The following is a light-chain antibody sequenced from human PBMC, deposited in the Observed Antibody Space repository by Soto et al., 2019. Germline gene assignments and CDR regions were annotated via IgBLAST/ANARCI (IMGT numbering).Light chain of an antibody. V-gene: IGLV2-11*01. Sequence: QSALTQPASVSGSPGQSITISCTGTSSDVGFFNYVSWYQHHPGKAPKLMIYDVSTRPSGVPDRFSGSKSGNTASLTISGLQAEDEADYYCSSYAGSNSVVFGGGTKLTVL. CDR3: SSYAGSNSVV. J-gene: IGLJ2*01. CDR2: DVS. CDR1: SSDVGFFNY.